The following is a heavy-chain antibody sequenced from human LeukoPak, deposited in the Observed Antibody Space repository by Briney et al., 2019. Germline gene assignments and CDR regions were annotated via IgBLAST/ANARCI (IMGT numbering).Heavy chain of an antibody. Sequence: SETLSLTCTVSGGSISTYYWSWIRQPPGKGLEWIGYTYYTGSTSYNPSLKSRVTMSLDASKNQFSLELNSVTPADTAVYYCARGGNYWPQWWFDPWGRGTLVSVSS. D-gene: IGHD1-26*01. CDR3: ARGGNYWPQWWFDP. CDR1: GGSISTYY. CDR2: TYYTGST. J-gene: IGHJ5*02. V-gene: IGHV4-59*01.